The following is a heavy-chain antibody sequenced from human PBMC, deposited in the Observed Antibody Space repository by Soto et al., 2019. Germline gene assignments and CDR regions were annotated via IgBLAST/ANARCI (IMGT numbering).Heavy chain of an antibody. J-gene: IGHJ6*02. CDR1: GYTFTSYG. V-gene: IGHV1-18*04. D-gene: IGHD3-3*01. Sequence: ASVKVSCKASGYTFTSYGISWVRQAPGQGHEWMGWISAYNGNTNYAQKLQGRVTMTTDTSTSTAYMELRSLRSDDTAVYYCASGVAWSGYYSTYYYGMDVWGQGTTVTVSS. CDR2: ISAYNGNT. CDR3: ASGVAWSGYYSTYYYGMDV.